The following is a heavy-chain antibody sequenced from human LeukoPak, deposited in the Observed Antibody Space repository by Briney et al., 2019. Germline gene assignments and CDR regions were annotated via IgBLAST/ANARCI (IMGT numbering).Heavy chain of an antibody. CDR1: GFTFSSYG. CDR2: IWYDGTNK. V-gene: IGHV3-33*06. CDR3: AKSVVYGSGNYYNFDY. J-gene: IGHJ4*02. D-gene: IGHD3-10*01. Sequence: PGGSLRLSCAASGFTFSSYGMHWVRQAPGKGLEWVAVIWYDGTNKNYADSVKGRFTISRDNSKDTLYLQMNSLRAEDTAVYYCAKSVVYGSGNYYNFDYWGRGTLVTVSS.